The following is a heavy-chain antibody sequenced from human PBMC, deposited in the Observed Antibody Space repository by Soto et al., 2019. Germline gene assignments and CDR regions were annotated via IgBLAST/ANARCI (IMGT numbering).Heavy chain of an antibody. D-gene: IGHD2-2*03. V-gene: IGHV3-30-3*01. CDR1: GFTFSSYA. CDR3: ARDGYCSSTSCYVRVATISWLHY. Sequence: GGSLRLSCAASGFTFSSYAMHWVRQAPGKGLEWVAVISYDGSNKYYADSVKGRFTISRDNSKNTLYLQMNSLRAEDTAVYYCARDGYCSSTSCYVRVATISWLHYWGQGTLVTVSS. J-gene: IGHJ4*02. CDR2: ISYDGSNK.